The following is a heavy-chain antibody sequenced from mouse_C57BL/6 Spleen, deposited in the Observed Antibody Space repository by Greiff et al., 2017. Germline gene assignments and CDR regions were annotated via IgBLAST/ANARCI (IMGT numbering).Heavy chain of an antibody. CDR3: ARGPIGSNYFDY. Sequence: EVQVVESGGGLVKPGGSLKLSCAASGFTFSDYGMHWVRQAPEKGLEWVAYISSGRSTIYYADTVKGRFTISRDNAKNTLFLQMTSLRSEDTAMYYCARGPIGSNYFDYWGQGTTRTVSS. CDR1: GFTFSDYG. V-gene: IGHV5-17*01. J-gene: IGHJ2*01. D-gene: IGHD2-14*01. CDR2: ISSGRSTI.